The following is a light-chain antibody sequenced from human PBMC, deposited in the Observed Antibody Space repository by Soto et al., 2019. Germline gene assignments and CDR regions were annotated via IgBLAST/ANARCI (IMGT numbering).Light chain of an antibody. V-gene: IGKV2-28*01. CDR1: QSLLHSNGYNY. CDR3: MQALQTPRT. CDR2: LGS. J-gene: IGKJ1*01. Sequence: DIVMTQSPLSLPVTPGEPASISCRSSQSLLHSNGYNYLDWYLQKPGQSPQLLIYLGSNRASGVPDRFGGSGSGTDFTLKISRVEAEDVGVYYCMQALQTPRTFGQGTKVEI.